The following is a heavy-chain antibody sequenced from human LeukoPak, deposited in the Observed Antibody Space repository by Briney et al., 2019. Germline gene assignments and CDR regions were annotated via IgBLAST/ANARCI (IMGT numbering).Heavy chain of an antibody. CDR2: VSYDGTSQ. CDR3: AKERNLEIAVAGTIFDY. V-gene: IGHV3-30*18. CDR1: GFTFSNYG. D-gene: IGHD6-19*01. Sequence: GGSLRLSCSASGFTFSNYGIHWVRQAPGKGLEWVAVVSYDGTSQYDGDSVKGRVTISRDNSKNMIYLEMSSLKAEDTAVYYCAKERNLEIAVAGTIFDYWGQGTLVTVSS. J-gene: IGHJ4*02.